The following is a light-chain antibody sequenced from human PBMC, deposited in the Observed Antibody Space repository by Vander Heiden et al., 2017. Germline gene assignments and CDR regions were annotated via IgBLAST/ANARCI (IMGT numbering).Light chain of an antibody. CDR1: QSVSSRY. CDR2: GAS. V-gene: IGKV3-20*01. CDR3: QQQAT. J-gene: IGKJ1*01. Sequence: EIVFTQSPGTLSLSPEERASLSCRASQSVSSRYLAWDRQKPGQVTRLPIYGASCRATGIRDRFSGSGSGTDFSRTISRLEPEDSAGYRGQQQATFGQGTKVEIK.